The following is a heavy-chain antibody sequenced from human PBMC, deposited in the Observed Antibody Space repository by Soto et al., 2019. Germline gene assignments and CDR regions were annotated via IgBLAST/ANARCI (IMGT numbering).Heavy chain of an antibody. CDR1: GFTFSGYW. D-gene: IGHD4-4*01. J-gene: IGHJ4*02. CDR3: ARAPYSNAWYRFDL. V-gene: IGHV3-7*03. Sequence: QLVESGGGLVQPGGSLRLSCEASGFTFSGYWMSWVRQAPGKGLEWVADIKHDGSVQYYVDSVKGRLTISRANAKKQLYLQMNGLRAEDTALYYCARAPYSNAWYRFDLWCQGTLVTVSS. CDR2: IKHDGSVQ.